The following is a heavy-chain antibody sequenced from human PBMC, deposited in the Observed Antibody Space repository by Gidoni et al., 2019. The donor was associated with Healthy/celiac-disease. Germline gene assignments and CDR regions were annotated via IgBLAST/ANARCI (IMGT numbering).Heavy chain of an antibody. J-gene: IGHJ4*02. V-gene: IGHV3-30-3*01. CDR1: GFTFSSYA. CDR2: ISYDGSNK. Sequence: QVQLVESGGGVVQPGRSLRLSCAASGFTFSSYAMHWVRQAPGKGLEWVAVISYDGSNKYYADSVKGRFTISRDNSKNTLYLQMNSLRAEDTAVYYCARDQGDIVLMVYATEFDYWGQGTLVTVSS. CDR3: ARDQGDIVLMVYATEFDY. D-gene: IGHD2-8*01.